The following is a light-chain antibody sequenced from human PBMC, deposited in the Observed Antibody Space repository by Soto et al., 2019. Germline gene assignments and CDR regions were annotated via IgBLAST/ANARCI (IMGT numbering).Light chain of an antibody. J-gene: IGLJ1*01. CDR3: CSSAPESTYV. CDR2: RGT. Sequence: QSVLAQPASVSGSPGQSITISCTGTSNVVGAYDSVSWYQQHPHKAPQVIIYRGTQRPSGASNRFSASTSGNAASLTISGLQADEEADYFCCSSAPESTYVCGTGTKVTVL. V-gene: IGLV2-23*01. CDR1: SNVVGAYDS.